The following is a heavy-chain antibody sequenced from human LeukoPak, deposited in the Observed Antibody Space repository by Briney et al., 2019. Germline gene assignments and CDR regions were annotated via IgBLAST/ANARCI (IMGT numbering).Heavy chain of an antibody. CDR3: ARQSALTIFGVVTPSYYMDV. CDR1: GGSFSGYY. D-gene: IGHD3-3*01. V-gene: IGHV4-34*01. Sequence: PSETLSLTCAVYGGSFSGYYWNWIRQPPGKGLEWIGEINHSGSTNYIPSLKSRVTISVDTSKNQFSLKLSSVTAADTAVYYCARQSALTIFGVVTPSYYMDVWGKGTTVTVSS. CDR2: INHSGST. J-gene: IGHJ6*03.